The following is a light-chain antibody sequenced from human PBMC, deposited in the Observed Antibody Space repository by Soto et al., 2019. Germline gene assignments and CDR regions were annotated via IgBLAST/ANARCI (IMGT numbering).Light chain of an antibody. CDR1: QSIRSY. CDR2: GAS. V-gene: IGKV3-15*01. Sequence: EVVRTHAPSTLTVYPGERATLSCRASQSIRSYLAWYQQKLGQAPRLLISGASTRAAGIPARFSGGGSGTEFTLTITSLQSEDFAVYYCQQYNHWPRTFGQGTKVDIK. CDR3: QQYNHWPRT. J-gene: IGKJ1*01.